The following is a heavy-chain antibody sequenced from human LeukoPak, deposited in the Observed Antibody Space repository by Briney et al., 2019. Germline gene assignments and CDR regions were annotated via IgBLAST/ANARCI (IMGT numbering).Heavy chain of an antibody. J-gene: IGHJ4*02. Sequence: PSETLSLTCTVSGGSISSSSYYWGWIRQPPGKGLEWIGSIYYSGSTYYNPSLKSRVTISVDTSKNQFSLKLSSVTAANTAVYYCARSVYCSSTSCPQNELLWFGGLLSPLFDYWGQGTLVTVSS. CDR3: ARSVYCSSTSCPQNELLWFGGLLSPLFDY. CDR2: IYYSGST. D-gene: IGHD3-10*01. CDR1: GGSISSSSYY. V-gene: IGHV4-39*01.